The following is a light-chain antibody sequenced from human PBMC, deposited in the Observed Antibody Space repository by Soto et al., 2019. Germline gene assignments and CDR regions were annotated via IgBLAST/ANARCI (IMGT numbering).Light chain of an antibody. V-gene: IGKV3-20*01. CDR1: QSVSSSY. CDR2: GAS. Sequence: DIVITHSAATVSVSPGERATLSCRTSQSVSSSYLAWYLQKPGQAPRLLIYGASSRATGIPDRFSGSGSGTDFTLTISRLEPEDFAVYYCQQYCSSPSWTFGQGTKVDIK. J-gene: IGKJ1*01. CDR3: QQYCSSPSWT.